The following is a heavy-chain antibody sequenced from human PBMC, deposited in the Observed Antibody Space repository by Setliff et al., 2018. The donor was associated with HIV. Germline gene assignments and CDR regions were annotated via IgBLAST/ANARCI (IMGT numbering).Heavy chain of an antibody. CDR2: LNPSGDST. J-gene: IGHJ4*02. V-gene: IGHV1-46*01. CDR1: GYTFTSYH. Sequence: ASVKVSCKASGYTFTSYHVHWVRQAPGQGLEWMGILNPSGDSTAYAQKFQGRVTMTRDTSTSTVYMELSSLKSDDTAVYYCARGGYHGFGSYGDSWGQGTLVTVSS. D-gene: IGHD3-10*01. CDR3: ARGGYHGFGSYGDS.